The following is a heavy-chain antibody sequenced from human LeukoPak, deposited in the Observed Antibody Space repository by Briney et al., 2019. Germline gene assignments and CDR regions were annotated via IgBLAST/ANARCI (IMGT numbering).Heavy chain of an antibody. CDR1: GRSVTSYY. V-gene: IGHV4-59*02. J-gene: IGHJ4*02. CDR3: ARVASTGTFDY. CDR2: IYYSGST. D-gene: IGHD1-7*01. Sequence: SQCLSPTWPLAGRSVTSYYSGWVRHPPGNGRGWVVCIYYSGSTDYNPSLKSRVTMSVDTSKNQFSLKLRSVTAADTALYYCARVASTGTFDYWGQGTLVTVSS.